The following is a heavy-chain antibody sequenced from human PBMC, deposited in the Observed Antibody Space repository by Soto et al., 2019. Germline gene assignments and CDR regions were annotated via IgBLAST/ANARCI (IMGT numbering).Heavy chain of an antibody. D-gene: IGHD6-13*01. CDR2: ISNDGSIT. CDR3: AKDQGIAASHGID. J-gene: IGHJ3*01. CDR1: GFIFNNFG. V-gene: IGHV3-30*18. Sequence: QVQLVESGGGVVQPGRSLRLSCAASGFIFNNFGMQWVRQAPGKGLEWVAVISNDGSITYYADFVKGRLTISRDNSKNTLYLQMSSLRDDDTALYYWAKDQGIAASHGIDWGQGTMVTVSS.